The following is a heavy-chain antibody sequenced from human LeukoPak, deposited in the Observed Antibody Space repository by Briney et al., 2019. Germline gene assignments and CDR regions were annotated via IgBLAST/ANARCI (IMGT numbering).Heavy chain of an antibody. CDR3: ARATYNDITMIVVVIDDAFDI. J-gene: IGHJ3*02. Sequence: ASVKVSCKASGYTFTSYYMHWVRQAPGQGLEWMGIINPSGGSTSYAQKFQGRVTMTRDTSTSTVYMELSSLRSEDTAAYYCARATYNDITMIVVVIDDAFDIWGQGTMVTVSS. V-gene: IGHV1-46*01. CDR2: INPSGGST. D-gene: IGHD3-22*01. CDR1: GYTFTSYY.